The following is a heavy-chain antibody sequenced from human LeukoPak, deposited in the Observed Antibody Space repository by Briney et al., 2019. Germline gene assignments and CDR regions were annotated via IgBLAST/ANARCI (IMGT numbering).Heavy chain of an antibody. CDR2: ISWNSGTI. CDR1: GFTFDDYA. J-gene: IGHJ4*02. CDR3: AKGNTAMAPVFDY. V-gene: IGHV3-9*01. Sequence: GGSLRLSCAASGFTFDDYAMHWVRQAPGKGLEWVSGISWNSGTIGYADSVKGRFTISRDNAKNSLYLQMNSLRAEDTALYYCAKGNTAMAPVFDYWGQGTLVIVSS. D-gene: IGHD5-18*01.